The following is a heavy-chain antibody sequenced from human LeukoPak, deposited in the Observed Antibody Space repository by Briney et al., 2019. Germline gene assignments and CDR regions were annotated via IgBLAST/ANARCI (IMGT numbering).Heavy chain of an antibody. V-gene: IGHV3-20*04. CDR1: GFTFNSYT. J-gene: IGHJ5*02. D-gene: IGHD1-1*01. CDR2: NTWNGGDT. Sequence: GGSLRLSCAASGFTFNSYTVHWVRQAPGKGLEWVSGNTWNGGDTGSADSVQGRFTSSRDNAKNSLYLHMTSLRAEDTAFYYCVRTGTFNWFDHWGLGTLVTVSS. CDR3: VRTGTFNWFDH.